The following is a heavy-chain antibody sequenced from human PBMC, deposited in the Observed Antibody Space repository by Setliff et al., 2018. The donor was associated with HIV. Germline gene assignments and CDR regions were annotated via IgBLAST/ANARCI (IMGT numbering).Heavy chain of an antibody. Sequence: SETLSLTCAVYGTSLNTYYWTWIRYTPRGGLQWIGQIDHSGSTNYNPSLKSRVTLSVDASKNQFSLKVKSVTAADTATYYCAKKGRYYYGSGVTTDYFDDWGQGTPVTVSS. V-gene: IGHV4-34*01. CDR3: AKKGRYYYGSGVTTDYFDD. CDR2: IDHSGST. D-gene: IGHD3-10*01. CDR1: GTSLNTYY. J-gene: IGHJ4*02.